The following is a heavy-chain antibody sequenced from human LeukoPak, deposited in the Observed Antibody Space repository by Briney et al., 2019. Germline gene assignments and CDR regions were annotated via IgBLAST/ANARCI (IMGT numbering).Heavy chain of an antibody. CDR2: INHSGST. Sequence: SETLSLTCAVYGGSFSDYYWSWIRQPPGKGLEWIGEINHSGSTNYNPSLKSRVTISEDTSKNQFSLKLSSVTAADTAVYYCASRELYDILTGPSPWGQGTLVTVSS. CDR3: ASRELYDILTGPSP. CDR1: GGSFSDYY. J-gene: IGHJ5*02. V-gene: IGHV4-34*01. D-gene: IGHD3-9*01.